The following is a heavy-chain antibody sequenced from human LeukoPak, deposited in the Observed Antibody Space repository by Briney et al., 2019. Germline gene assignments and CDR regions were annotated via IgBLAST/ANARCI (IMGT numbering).Heavy chain of an antibody. V-gene: IGHV1-69*04. CDR2: IIPILGIA. J-gene: IGHJ4*02. D-gene: IGHD3-22*01. CDR1: GYTFTDYY. Sequence: ASVKVSCKASGYTFTDYYLHWVRQAPGQGLEWMGRIIPILGIANYAQKFQGRVTITADKSTSTAYMELSSLRSEDTAVYYCAREIRSEYYYDSSGPYFDYWGQGTLVTVSS. CDR3: AREIRSEYYYDSSGPYFDY.